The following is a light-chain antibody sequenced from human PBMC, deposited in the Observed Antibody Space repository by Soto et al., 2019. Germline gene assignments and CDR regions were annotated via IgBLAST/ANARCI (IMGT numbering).Light chain of an antibody. Sequence: DIVMTQSPDSLAVSLGERATINCKSSQSVLYSSNNKNYLAWYQQKPGQPPTLLIYWASTRASGVPDRFSGSGSGTYFTLTITSLQAEDVAVYYCQQYYRNPRIFGQGTKLEIK. CDR2: WAS. CDR3: QQYYRNPRI. J-gene: IGKJ2*01. V-gene: IGKV4-1*01. CDR1: QSVLYSSNNKNY.